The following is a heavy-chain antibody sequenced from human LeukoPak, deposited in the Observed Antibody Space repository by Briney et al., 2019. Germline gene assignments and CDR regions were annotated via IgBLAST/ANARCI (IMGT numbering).Heavy chain of an antibody. V-gene: IGHV3-53*01. CDR1: GFTVSSNY. D-gene: IGHD3-10*01. CDR3: ARGRPYSYGSGQFDY. CDR2: IYSGGST. J-gene: IGHJ4*02. Sequence: GGSLRLSCAASGFTVSSNYMSWVRQAPGEGLEWVSIIYSGGSTYYADSVKGRFTISRDNSENTLYLQMNSLRAEDTAVYYCARGRPYSYGSGQFDYWGQGTLVTVSS.